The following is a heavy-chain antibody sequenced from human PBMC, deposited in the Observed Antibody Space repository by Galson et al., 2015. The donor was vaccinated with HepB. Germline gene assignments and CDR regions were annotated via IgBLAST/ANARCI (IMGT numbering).Heavy chain of an antibody. Sequence: SLRLSCAASGFTFSSYGMHWVRQLPGKGLEWVALTDYDGSNKYYADSVKGRFTISRDNSKNTLYLQMDSVRAEDTAVYYCAKVRYELSYGGAEGYHYMDVWGKGTTVSVS. J-gene: IGHJ6*03. V-gene: IGHV3-33*06. CDR1: GFTFSSYG. D-gene: IGHD3-16*01. CDR3: AKVRYELSYGGAEGYHYMDV. CDR2: TDYDGSNK.